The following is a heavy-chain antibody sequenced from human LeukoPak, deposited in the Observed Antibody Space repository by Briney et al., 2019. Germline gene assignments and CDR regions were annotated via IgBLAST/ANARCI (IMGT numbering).Heavy chain of an antibody. Sequence: ASVKVSCKASGYTFTGYFIHWVRQAPGQGLEWMGWINPNSGGTNYAQKFQGRVTMTRDTSISTAYMELSRLRSDDTAVYYCAATPMIVMAVEYWGQGTLVTVSS. CDR1: GYTFTGYF. J-gene: IGHJ4*02. CDR3: AATPMIVMAVEY. V-gene: IGHV1-2*02. CDR2: INPNSGGT. D-gene: IGHD3-22*01.